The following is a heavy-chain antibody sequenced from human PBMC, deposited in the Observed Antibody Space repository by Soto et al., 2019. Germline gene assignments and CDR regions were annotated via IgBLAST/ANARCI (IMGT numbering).Heavy chain of an antibody. CDR3: ARGRDIVVVVAATQYYYYGMDV. CDR2: IIPIFGTA. Sequence: SVKVSCKASGGTFSSYAISWVRQAPGQGLEWMGGIIPIFGTANYAQKFQGRVTITADESTSTAYMELSSLRSEDTAVYYCARGRDIVVVVAATQYYYYGMDVWGQGTTVTVSS. J-gene: IGHJ6*02. V-gene: IGHV1-69*13. D-gene: IGHD2-15*01. CDR1: GGTFSSYA.